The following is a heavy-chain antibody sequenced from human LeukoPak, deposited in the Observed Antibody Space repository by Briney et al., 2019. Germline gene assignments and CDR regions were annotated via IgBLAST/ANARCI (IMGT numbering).Heavy chain of an antibody. J-gene: IGHJ4*02. V-gene: IGHV3-21*04. CDR3: AKGRSSSGYYCLFDY. CDR2: IRGSSNYV. D-gene: IGHD3-22*01. Sequence: GGSLRLSCAASGFTFANYYMNWVRQAPGKGLEWVSSIRGSSNYVYYADSVKGRFTISRDNSKNTLYLQMNSLRAEDTAVYYCAKGRSSSGYYCLFDYWGQGTLVTVSS. CDR1: GFTFANYY.